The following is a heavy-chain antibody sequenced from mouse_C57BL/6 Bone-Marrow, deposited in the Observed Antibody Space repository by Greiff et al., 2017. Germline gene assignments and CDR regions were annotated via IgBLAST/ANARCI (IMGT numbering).Heavy chain of an antibody. D-gene: IGHD2-1*01. CDR2: IEPENGDT. J-gene: IGHJ3*01. CDR3: TTLYYGNFPFAY. V-gene: IGHV14-4*01. CDR1: GFNIKDDY. Sequence: EVKLMESGAELVRPGASVKLSCTASGFNIKDDYMHWVKQRPEQGLEWIGWIEPENGDTEYASKFQGKATITADTSSNTAYLQLSSLTSEDTAVYYCTTLYYGNFPFAYWGQGTLVTVSA.